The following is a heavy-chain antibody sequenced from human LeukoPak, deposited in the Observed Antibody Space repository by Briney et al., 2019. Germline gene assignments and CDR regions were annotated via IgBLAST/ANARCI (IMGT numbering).Heavy chain of an antibody. CDR3: ARDIGLQKPAFDY. CDR1: GFTFSSCA. Sequence: PGGSLRLSCAASGFTFSSCAMHWVRQAPGKGLEWVAVISHDGSNKYYADSVKGRFTISRDNSKNTLYLQMNSLRAEDTAVYYCARDIGLQKPAFDYWGQGTLVTVSS. D-gene: IGHD5-24*01. J-gene: IGHJ4*02. V-gene: IGHV3-30*04. CDR2: ISHDGSNK.